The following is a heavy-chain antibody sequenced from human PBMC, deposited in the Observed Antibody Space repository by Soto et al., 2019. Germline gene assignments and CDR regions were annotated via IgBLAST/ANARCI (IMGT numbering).Heavy chain of an antibody. CDR3: AARSGGGGAFDV. D-gene: IGHD3-10*01. CDR2: ISSGGRTT. CDR1: GFTFNTYE. Sequence: VQLVESGGGLVQPGGSLRVSCAASGFTFNTYEMNWVRQAPGKGLEWVSYISSGGRTTYYADSVKGRFTNTRDNAKNALYLQMNGLRAEDTAIYYCAARSGGGGAFDVWGQGTMVTVSS. V-gene: IGHV3-48*03. J-gene: IGHJ3*01.